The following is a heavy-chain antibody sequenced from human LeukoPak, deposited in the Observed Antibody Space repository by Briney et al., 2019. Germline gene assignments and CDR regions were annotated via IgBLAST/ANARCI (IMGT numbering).Heavy chain of an antibody. V-gene: IGHV3-15*01. D-gene: IGHD6-13*01. J-gene: IGHJ4*02. CDR1: GFTFDDYG. Sequence: GGSLRLSCAASGFTFDDYGMSWVRQAPGKGLEWVGRIKSKTDGGTTDYAAPVKGRFTISRDDSKNTLYLQMNSLKTEDTAVYYCTTTPSLQQLLYFDYWGQGTLVTVSS. CDR2: IKSKTDGGTT. CDR3: TTTPSLQQLLYFDY.